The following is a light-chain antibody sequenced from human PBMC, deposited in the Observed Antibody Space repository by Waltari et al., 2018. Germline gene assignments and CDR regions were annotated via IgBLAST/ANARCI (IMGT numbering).Light chain of an antibody. Sequence: SYELTQPPSVSVSPGQTARITCSGHELPSKFAYWFQQKSRQAPRLVIYEDTKRPSGIPERFSVSSSGTVATLTITGAKVDDEADYYCYSSDSTGLRVFGGGTTVVVL. J-gene: IGLJ1*01. CDR3: YSSDSTGLRV. CDR2: EDT. CDR1: ELPSKF. V-gene: IGLV3-10*01.